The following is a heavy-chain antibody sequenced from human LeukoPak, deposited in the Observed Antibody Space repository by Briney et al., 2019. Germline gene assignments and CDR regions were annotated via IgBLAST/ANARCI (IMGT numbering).Heavy chain of an antibody. CDR2: IKQDGSDK. CDR3: ARTQALRYFDWPREAFDI. D-gene: IGHD3-9*01. Sequence: GGSLRLSCAASGFTFSAYSMNWVRQAPGKGLEWVANIKQDGSDKYYVDSVKGRFTISRDNAKNSLYLQMNSLRAEDTAVYYCARTQALRYFDWPREAFDIWGQGTMVTVSS. J-gene: IGHJ3*02. V-gene: IGHV3-7*01. CDR1: GFTFSAYS.